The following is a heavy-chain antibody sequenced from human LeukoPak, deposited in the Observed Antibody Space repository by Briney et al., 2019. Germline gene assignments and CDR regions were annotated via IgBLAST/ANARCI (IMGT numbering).Heavy chain of an antibody. D-gene: IGHD3-3*01. CDR1: GGSISSSSYY. CDR3: ASLRSSYYDFWSGYLTDFDY. V-gene: IGHV4-39*01. J-gene: IGHJ4*02. CDR2: IYYSGGT. Sequence: PSETLSLTCTVSGGSISSSSYYWGWIRQPPGEGLEWIGGIYYSGGTYYNPSLKSRVTISVDTSKNQFSLKLSSVTAADTAVYYCASLRSSYYDFWSGYLTDFDYWGQGTLVTVSS.